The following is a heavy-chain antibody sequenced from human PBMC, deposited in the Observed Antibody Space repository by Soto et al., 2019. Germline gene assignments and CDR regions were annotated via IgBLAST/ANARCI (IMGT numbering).Heavy chain of an antibody. V-gene: IGHV3-30*18. CDR3: SKGIISGGYGANGICSPFDY. J-gene: IGHJ4*02. D-gene: IGHD2-8*01. CDR1: GFTFSSYG. CDR2: MSYDGNNK. Sequence: QVQLVESGGCVVQPGGSLTLSCAASGFTFSSYGMHCVRQAPGKGLEWVAVMSYDGNNKYYADSVKGRFTVSRDNSRNTQFLQMNSLRLEEADVYYCSKGIISGGYGANGICSPFDYWGQGTQVTVSS.